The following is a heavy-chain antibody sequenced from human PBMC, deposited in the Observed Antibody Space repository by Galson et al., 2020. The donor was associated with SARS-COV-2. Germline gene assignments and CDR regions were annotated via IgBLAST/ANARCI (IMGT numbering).Heavy chain of an antibody. D-gene: IGHD1-26*01. Sequence: GGSLRLSCVVSGFTFSSYTINWVRQAPGKGLEWVSAISSNSAYIYYVDSVKGRFTISRDNGKNSLYLQMNSLSPEDTAVYYCARDASWAMFGMDVWGQGTPVTVSS. CDR3: ARDASWAMFGMDV. CDR2: ISSNSAYI. V-gene: IGHV3-21*01. J-gene: IGHJ6*02. CDR1: GFTFSSYT.